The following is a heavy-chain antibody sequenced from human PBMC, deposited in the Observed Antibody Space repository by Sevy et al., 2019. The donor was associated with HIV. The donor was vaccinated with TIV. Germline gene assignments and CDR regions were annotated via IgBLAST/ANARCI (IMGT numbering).Heavy chain of an antibody. D-gene: IGHD3-22*01. V-gene: IGHV3-21*01. J-gene: IGHJ4*02. CDR2: ISSSSSYI. Sequence: GGSLRLSCAASGFIFSNYNMNWVRQAPGKGLEWVSSISSSSSYIYYADSVKGRFTISRDNAKNSLYLQMNSLRAEDTALYYCAGENYYDSTAYRFDYWGQGTLVTVSS. CDR1: GFIFSNYN. CDR3: AGENYYDSTAYRFDY.